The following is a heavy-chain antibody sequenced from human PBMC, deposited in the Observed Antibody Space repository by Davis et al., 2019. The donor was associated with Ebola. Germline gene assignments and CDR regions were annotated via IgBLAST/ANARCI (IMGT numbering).Heavy chain of an antibody. CDR1: EFTFSYYW. V-gene: IGHV3-74*01. CDR3: AREGIEVSDYFDY. CDR2: INRDGSST. J-gene: IGHJ4*02. Sequence: HTGGSLRLSCAASEFTFSYYWMHWVRQAPGKGLVWVSRINRDGSSTSYADSVKGRFTISRDNAKKTMFLQMNSLRAEDTAVYYCAREGIEVSDYFDYWGQGTLVTVSS. D-gene: IGHD1-26*01.